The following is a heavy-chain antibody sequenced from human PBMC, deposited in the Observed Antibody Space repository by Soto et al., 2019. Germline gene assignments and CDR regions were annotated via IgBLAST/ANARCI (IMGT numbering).Heavy chain of an antibody. J-gene: IGHJ4*02. Sequence: SETLSLTCTVSGGSISSYYWSWIRQPPGKGLEWIGYIYYSGSTNYNPSLKSRVTISVDTSKNQFSLKLSSVTAADTAVYYCASPGGSGIDYWGQGTLVTVSS. V-gene: IGHV4-59*08. CDR2: IYYSGST. D-gene: IGHD6-19*01. CDR1: GGSISSYY. CDR3: ASPGGSGIDY.